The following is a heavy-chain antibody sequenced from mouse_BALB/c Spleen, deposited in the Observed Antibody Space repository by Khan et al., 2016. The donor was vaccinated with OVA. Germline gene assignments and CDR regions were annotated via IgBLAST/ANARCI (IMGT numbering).Heavy chain of an antibody. D-gene: IGHD1-1*01. V-gene: IGHV1-20*01. CDR3: TRIYRSDFDY. CDR1: GYSFTGYF. J-gene: IGHJ2*01. Sequence: VQLQQSGPELVRPGASVKISCKASGYSFTGYFMNWVMQSHGKSLEWIGRINPHIGETFYNQRFKDKATLTVDESSSKAHMELRSLTSEDSAVYYFTRIYRSDFDYWGQGTTLTVSS. CDR2: INPHIGET.